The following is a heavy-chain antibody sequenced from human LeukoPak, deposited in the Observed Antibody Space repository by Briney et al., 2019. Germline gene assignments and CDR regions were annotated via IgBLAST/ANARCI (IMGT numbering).Heavy chain of an antibody. CDR1: GYTFTSYG. Sequence: ASVKVSCKASGYTFTSYGISWVRQAPGQGLEWMGRITAYNDNTNYAQKLQGRVTVTTDTSTSTAYMELRSLRSDDTAVYYCARALLWFGEPSHIDYWGQGTLVTASS. J-gene: IGHJ4*02. V-gene: IGHV1-18*01. D-gene: IGHD3-10*01. CDR3: ARALLWFGEPSHIDY. CDR2: ITAYNDNT.